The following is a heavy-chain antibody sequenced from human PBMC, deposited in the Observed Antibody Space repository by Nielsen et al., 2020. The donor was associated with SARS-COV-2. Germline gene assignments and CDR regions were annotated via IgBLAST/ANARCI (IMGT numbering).Heavy chain of an antibody. CDR1: GFTFSSYA. D-gene: IGHD3-9*01. J-gene: IGHJ4*02. CDR3: ARDLELLTNYYVLDY. CDR2: ISDDNTI. V-gene: IGHV3-48*02. Sequence: GGSLRLSCAASGFTFSSYAMHWVRQAPGKGLEWISYISDDNTIFYADSVKGRFTISRDNAKNSLYLQMNSLRDEDTAVYYCARDLELLTNYYVLDYWGQGTLVTVSS.